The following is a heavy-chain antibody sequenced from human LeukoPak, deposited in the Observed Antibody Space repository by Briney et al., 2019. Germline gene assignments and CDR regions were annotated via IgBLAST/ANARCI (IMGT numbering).Heavy chain of an antibody. V-gene: IGHV4-4*02. Sequence: SETLSLTCTVSLDSTTSNFWSWVRQPPGKGPEWIGEIHRSGSPNYNPSLQSRVTVSIDRSRNQIVLELSSVTAADTAVYYCAREILGGFNPGAYWGQGTLVTVSS. CDR3: AREILGGFNPGAY. CDR1: LDSTTSNF. J-gene: IGHJ4*02. CDR2: IHRSGSP. D-gene: IGHD1-14*01.